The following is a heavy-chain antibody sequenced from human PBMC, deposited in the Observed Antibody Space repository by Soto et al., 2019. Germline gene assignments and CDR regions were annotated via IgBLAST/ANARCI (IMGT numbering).Heavy chain of an antibody. V-gene: IGHV3-23*01. D-gene: IGHD4-4*01. CDR3: AKDESRRNRRYFDL. J-gene: IGHJ2*01. CDR2: ISGSGGST. Sequence: EVQLLGSGGGLVQPGGSLRLSCAASGFTFSSYAMSWVRQAPGKELEWVSAISGSGGSTYYADSVKGRFTISRDNSKNTLYLQMNSLRVEDTAVYYCAKDESRRNRRYFDLWGRGTLVTVSS. CDR1: GFTFSSYA.